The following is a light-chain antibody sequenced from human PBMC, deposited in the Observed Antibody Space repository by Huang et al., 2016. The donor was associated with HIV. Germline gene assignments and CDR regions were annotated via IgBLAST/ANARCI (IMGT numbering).Light chain of an antibody. J-gene: IGKJ2*01. CDR3: QQYYKLYT. CDR2: GAS. Sequence: IVMTQSPGTLSVSPGERATLSCRASQSVGSTLAWYQQKPGQSPMLLIYGASTRATGIPARFSGSWSGTEFTLTISSLQSEDFAVYYCQQYYKLYTFGQGTKLEIK. CDR1: QSVGST. V-gene: IGKV3-15*01.